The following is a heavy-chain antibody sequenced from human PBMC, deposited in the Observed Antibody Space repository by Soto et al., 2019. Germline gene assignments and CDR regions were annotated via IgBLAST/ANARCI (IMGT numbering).Heavy chain of an antibody. V-gene: IGHV3-30*18. Sequence: GGPLRLSCSASGFTFSSYGMHWVRQAPGKGLEWVAVISYDGSNKYYADSVKGRFTISRDNSKNTLYLQTNSLRAEDTAVYYCAKGSSGCDYWGQGTLVTVSS. CDR1: GFTFSSYG. J-gene: IGHJ4*02. CDR2: ISYDGSNK. CDR3: AKGSSGCDY. D-gene: IGHD6-19*01.